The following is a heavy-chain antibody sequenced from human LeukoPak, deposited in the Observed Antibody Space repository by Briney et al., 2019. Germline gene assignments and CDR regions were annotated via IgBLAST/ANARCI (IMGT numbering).Heavy chain of an antibody. CDR2: IKQDGSEK. CDR3: ARVHLYCTNGVCPLDY. Sequence: PGGSLRLSCAASGFTFSSYWMSWVRQAPGKGLEWVANIKQDGSEKYYVDSVKGRFTISRDNAKNPLYLQMNSLRAEDTAVYYCARVHLYCTNGVCPLDYWGQGTLVTVSS. CDR1: GFTFSSYW. D-gene: IGHD2-8*01. J-gene: IGHJ4*02. V-gene: IGHV3-7*01.